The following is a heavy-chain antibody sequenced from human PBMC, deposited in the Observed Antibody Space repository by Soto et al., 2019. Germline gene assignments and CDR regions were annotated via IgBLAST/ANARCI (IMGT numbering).Heavy chain of an antibody. J-gene: IGHJ4*02. CDR1: GGSISSYY. Sequence: QVQLQESGPGLVKPSETLSLTCTVSGGSISSYYWSWIRQSPGKGLEWIGYMYYSGSTNYIPSLKGRVTISIDTSRNQFSLKLSSVTAADTAGYYCARGTLGVVKDWGQGTLVTVSS. D-gene: IGHD3-22*01. CDR3: ARGTLGVVKD. V-gene: IGHV4-59*01. CDR2: MYYSGST.